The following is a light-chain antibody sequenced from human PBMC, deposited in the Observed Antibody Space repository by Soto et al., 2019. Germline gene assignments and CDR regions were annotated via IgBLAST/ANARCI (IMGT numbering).Light chain of an antibody. J-gene: IGKJ4*01. V-gene: IGKV3-11*01. CDR3: HQRSNWPLT. CDR1: QSVSSY. Sequence: EIVLTQSPATLSLSPGERATLSCRASQSVSSYLAWYKQKPGQAPRLLIYDASNRATGIPARFSGSGSETDFTLTISSLEPEDFAVYYCHQRSNWPLTFGGGTKGEIK. CDR2: DAS.